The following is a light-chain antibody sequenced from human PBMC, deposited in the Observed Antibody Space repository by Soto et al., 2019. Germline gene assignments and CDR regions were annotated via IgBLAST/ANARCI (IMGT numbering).Light chain of an antibody. Sequence: QSALTQPASVSGSPGQSITISCTGTSSDVGGYNYVSWYQQHPGKAPKLIIYEVSNRPSGVSNRFSGSKSGNAASLTISGLQAEDEADYYCSSYTSSYTQLFGTGTKLTVL. V-gene: IGLV2-14*01. CDR3: SSYTSSYTQL. J-gene: IGLJ1*01. CDR1: SSDVGGYNY. CDR2: EVS.